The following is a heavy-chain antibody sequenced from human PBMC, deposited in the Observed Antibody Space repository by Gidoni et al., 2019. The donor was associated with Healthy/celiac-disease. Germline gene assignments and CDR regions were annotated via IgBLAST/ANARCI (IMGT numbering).Heavy chain of an antibody. Sequence: EVQLVESGGGLVKPGGSLRLSCAASGFTFSSYRMNWVRQAPGKGLEWVASISSSSSYIYYADSVKGRFTISRDNAKNSLYLQMNSLRAEDTAVYYCARDKGFWSGYYLRYYFDYWGQGTLVTVSS. CDR1: GFTFSSYR. CDR3: ARDKGFWSGYYLRYYFDY. CDR2: ISSSSSYI. J-gene: IGHJ4*02. V-gene: IGHV3-21*01. D-gene: IGHD3-3*01.